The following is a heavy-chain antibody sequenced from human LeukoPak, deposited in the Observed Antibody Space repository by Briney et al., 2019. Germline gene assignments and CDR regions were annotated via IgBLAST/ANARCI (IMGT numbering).Heavy chain of an antibody. CDR1: GFTVSSNY. CDR3: ARGRGDYYDGSGYSQPRQYYFDY. Sequence: PGGSLRLSCAASGFTVSSNYMSWLRQAPGKGLEWVAVIYSGGSTYYADSVKGRFTISRDNATNSLSLQMTSRRAEDTALYYCARGRGDYYDGSGYSQPRQYYFDYWGQGTLVTVSS. V-gene: IGHV3-53*01. D-gene: IGHD3-22*01. CDR2: IYSGGST. J-gene: IGHJ4*02.